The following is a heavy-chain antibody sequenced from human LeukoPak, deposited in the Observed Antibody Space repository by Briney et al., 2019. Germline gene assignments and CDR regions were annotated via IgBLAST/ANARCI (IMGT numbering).Heavy chain of an antibody. J-gene: IGHJ4*02. CDR3: AREGMDFDY. Sequence: PGGSLRLSCAASGFTFRSYSMDWVRQAPGKGLEWVSYISSSSSAIYYADSVRGRFTISRDDAKNSLYLQMNSLRAEDTAVYYCAREGMDFDYWGQGTLVTVSS. V-gene: IGHV3-48*01. D-gene: IGHD2-2*03. CDR2: ISSSSSAI. CDR1: GFTFRSYS.